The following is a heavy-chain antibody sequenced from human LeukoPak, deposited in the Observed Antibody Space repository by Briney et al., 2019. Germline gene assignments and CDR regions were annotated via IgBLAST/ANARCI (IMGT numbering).Heavy chain of an antibody. CDR1: GFTFSNAW. Sequence: GGSLSLSCAASGFTFSNAWMTWVRQAPGKGLEWVARVKSKRDGGTIDYAAPVKGRFTISRDDSKDTLYLQMNSLEIEDAAVYYCTTVGSAWNFDYWGQGTPVTVSS. V-gene: IGHV3-15*01. D-gene: IGHD6-25*01. CDR3: TTVGSAWNFDY. J-gene: IGHJ4*02. CDR2: VKSKRDGGTI.